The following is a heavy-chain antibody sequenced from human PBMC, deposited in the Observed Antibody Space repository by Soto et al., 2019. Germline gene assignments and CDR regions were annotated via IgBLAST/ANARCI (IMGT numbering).Heavy chain of an antibody. J-gene: IGHJ4*02. Sequence: PGGSLRLSCAASGFTFSSYAMSWVRQAPGKGLEWVSAISGSGGSTYYADSVKGRFTISRDNSKNTLYLQMNSLRAEDTAVYYCAKGARYYYFWSGYYTRFLFDYWGQGSLVPVSS. CDR3: AKGARYYYFWSGYYTRFLFDY. CDR1: GFTFSSYA. CDR2: ISGSGGST. D-gene: IGHD3-3*01. V-gene: IGHV3-23*01.